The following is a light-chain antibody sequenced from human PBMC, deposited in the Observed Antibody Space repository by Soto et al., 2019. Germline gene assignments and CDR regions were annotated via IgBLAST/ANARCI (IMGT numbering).Light chain of an antibody. Sequence: EIVLTQSPDTLSLSPGERATLCCRAIQTVNNNYVAWYQQKPGQAPRLLIFRASNKATGIPDRFSGSGSGTEFILTISGLEPEDSGIYYCQQYNNWPAITFGQGTRLEIK. V-gene: IGKV3-20*01. CDR3: QQYNNWPAIT. J-gene: IGKJ5*01. CDR2: RAS. CDR1: QTVNNNY.